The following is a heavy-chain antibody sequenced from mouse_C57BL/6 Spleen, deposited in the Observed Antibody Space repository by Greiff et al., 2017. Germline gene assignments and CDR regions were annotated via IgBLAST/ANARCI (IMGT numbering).Heavy chain of an antibody. CDR3: TKGELLRPFAY. J-gene: IGHJ3*01. CDR1: GFNIKDDY. CDR2: IDPENGDT. V-gene: IGHV14-4*01. D-gene: IGHD1-2*01. Sequence: DVQLQQSGAELVRPGASVKLSCTASGFNIKDDYMHWVKQRPEQGLEWIGWIDPENGDTEYASKFQGKATITADTSSNTAYLQLSSLTSEDTAVYYCTKGELLRPFAYWGQGTLVTVSA.